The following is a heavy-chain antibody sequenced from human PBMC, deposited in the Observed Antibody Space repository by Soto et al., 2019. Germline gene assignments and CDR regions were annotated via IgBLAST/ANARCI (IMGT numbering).Heavy chain of an antibody. Sequence: QVQLAQSGAEVEKPGASVKVSCKASGYTFTNYDIYWVRQATGQGLEWMGWMNPNSGNTGYAPKFQGRVTMTRKTSTNTAYMELSSLRSADTAVYYCARGYTTNYDCSYMDAWGEGTTVTVSS. CDR2: MNPNSGNT. CDR1: GYTFTNYD. V-gene: IGHV1-8*01. J-gene: IGHJ6*03. D-gene: IGHD1-26*01. CDR3: ARGYTTNYDCSYMDA.